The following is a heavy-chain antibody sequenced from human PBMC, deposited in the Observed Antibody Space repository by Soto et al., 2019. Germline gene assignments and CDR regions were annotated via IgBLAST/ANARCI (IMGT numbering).Heavy chain of an antibody. CDR3: ARDGNSNTYYDYGMDV. J-gene: IGHJ6*02. D-gene: IGHD1-7*01. CDR2: IYHSGST. V-gene: IGHV4-38-2*02. CDR1: GYSISSGYY. Sequence: AETLSLTSAVSGYSISSGYYWGVIRQPPGKGLEWIGSIYHSGSTYYNPSLKSRVTISVDTSKNQFSLKLSSVTAADTAVYYCARDGNSNTYYDYGMDVCGQGTTVTVSS.